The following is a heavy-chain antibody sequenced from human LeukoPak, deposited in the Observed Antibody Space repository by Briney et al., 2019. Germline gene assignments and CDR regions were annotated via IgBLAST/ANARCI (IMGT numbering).Heavy chain of an antibody. CDR3: AVNLTKHTFDI. Sequence: SETLSLTCTVSGGSISTYYRSSIRQSPGKWLEWIGSIYYSGSTNYNPSLKSRVTISVDTSKNQFSLELSSVTAADTAVYYCAVNLTKHTFDIWGQGTMVTVSS. D-gene: IGHD1-1*01. J-gene: IGHJ3*02. CDR2: IYYSGST. CDR1: GGSISTYY. V-gene: IGHV4-59*08.